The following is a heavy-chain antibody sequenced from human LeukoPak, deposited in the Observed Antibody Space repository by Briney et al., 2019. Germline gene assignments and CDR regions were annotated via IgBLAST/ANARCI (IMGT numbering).Heavy chain of an antibody. Sequence: SETLSLTCTVSGGSISSSSYYWGWIRQPPGKGLEWIGSIYYSGSTYYNPSLKSRVTISVDTSKNQFSLKLSSVTAADTAVYYCALSYDTPGGYWGQGTLVTVSS. D-gene: IGHD5-12*01. CDR1: GGSISSSSYY. J-gene: IGHJ4*02. V-gene: IGHV4-39*01. CDR2: IYYSGST. CDR3: ALSYDTPGGY.